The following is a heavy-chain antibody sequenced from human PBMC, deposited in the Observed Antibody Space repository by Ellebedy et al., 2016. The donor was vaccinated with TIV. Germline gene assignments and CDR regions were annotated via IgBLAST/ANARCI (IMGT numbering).Heavy chain of an antibody. D-gene: IGHD1-26*01. J-gene: IGHJ4*02. V-gene: IGHV3-21*01. CDR3: SRSGELDS. Sequence: PGGSLRPSCPASGFSLSNYAMNWVTQAPGKWLEWVSSISSTGYYIYYAASVTGRFTISRDDAMSSLFLQMNSLSAEDTAVYYCSRSGELDSWGQGTLVTVSS. CDR1: GFSLSNYA. CDR2: ISSTGYYI.